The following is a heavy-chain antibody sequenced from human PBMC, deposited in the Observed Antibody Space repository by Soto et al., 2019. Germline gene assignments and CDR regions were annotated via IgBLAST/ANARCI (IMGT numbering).Heavy chain of an antibody. CDR3: ARDLWGSGWYAALDY. CDR2: IWYDGSDK. J-gene: IGHJ4*02. CDR1: RFTFSSYA. Sequence: GGSLGLSCAASRFTFSSYAMHWVRQAPGKGLEWVAVIWYDGSDKYYADSVKGRFTISRDNSKNTLYLQMNSLRAEDTAVYYCARDLWGSGWYAALDYWGQGTLVTVSS. D-gene: IGHD6-19*01. V-gene: IGHV3-33*01.